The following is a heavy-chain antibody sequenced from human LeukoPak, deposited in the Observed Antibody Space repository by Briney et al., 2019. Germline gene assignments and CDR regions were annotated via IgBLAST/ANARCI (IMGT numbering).Heavy chain of an antibody. J-gene: IGHJ4*02. CDR1: GFTFSNAW. V-gene: IGHV3-15*01. CDR3: TTVRLWFGEFYFDY. CDR2: IKSKTDGGTT. D-gene: IGHD3-10*01. Sequence: GGSLRLSCAASGFTFSNAWMSWVRQAPGKGLEWVGRIKSKTDGGTTDYAAPVKGRFTISRDDSKNTLYLQMNSLKTEDTAVYYCTTVRLWFGEFYFDYWGQGTLVTVSS.